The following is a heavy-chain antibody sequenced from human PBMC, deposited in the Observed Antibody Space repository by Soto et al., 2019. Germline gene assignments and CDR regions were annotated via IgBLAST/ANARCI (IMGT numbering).Heavy chain of an antibody. CDR3: ARSRAAAGTGTGYFDY. Sequence: SETLSLTCTVSGGSISSYYWSWIRQPPGKGLEWIGYIYYSGSTNYNPSLKSRVTISVDTSKNQFSLKLSSVTAADTAVYYCARSRAAAGTGTGYFDYWGQGTLVTVSS. D-gene: IGHD6-13*01. J-gene: IGHJ4*02. V-gene: IGHV4-59*01. CDR1: GGSISSYY. CDR2: IYYSGST.